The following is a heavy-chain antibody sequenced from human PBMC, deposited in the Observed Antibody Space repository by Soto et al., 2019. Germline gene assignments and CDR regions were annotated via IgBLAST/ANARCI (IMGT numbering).Heavy chain of an antibody. CDR1: GGFLSESY. CDR3: VRIRYQLPSSVLWLDP. J-gene: IGHJ5*02. D-gene: IGHD3-16*01. V-gene: IGHV4-34*01. Sequence: SETLSLTCAVYGGFLSESYWTWIRQPPGKGLEWIGEINHVGGTNYNPSLKSRVTMSVDTSQNQFSLRLISVTTADTAMYFCVRIRYQLPSSVLWLDPWGQGTPVTVSS. CDR2: INHVGGT.